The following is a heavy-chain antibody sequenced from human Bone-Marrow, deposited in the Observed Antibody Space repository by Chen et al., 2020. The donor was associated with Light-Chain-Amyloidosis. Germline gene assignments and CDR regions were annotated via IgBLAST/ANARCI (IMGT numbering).Heavy chain of an antibody. J-gene: IGHJ3*02. D-gene: IGHD3-9*01. CDR3: AKDISYDDILPGYPADAFDI. CDR2: ISGSGGSR. CDR1: GFAFSSYS. Sequence: EVQLVESGGGLLQRGGSLRLSLSTPGFAFSSYSISLVRPAPGKGLEWVSTISGSGGSRYYGDSVKGRLTISRDNSKNALFLQMNSLRAEDTAVYYCAKDISYDDILPGYPADAFDIWGQGTMVTVAS. V-gene: IGHV3-23*04.